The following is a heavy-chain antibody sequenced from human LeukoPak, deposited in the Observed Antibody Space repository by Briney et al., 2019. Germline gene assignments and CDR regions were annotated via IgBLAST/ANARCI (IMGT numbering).Heavy chain of an antibody. D-gene: IGHD2-2*01. CDR2: IIPIFGTA. V-gene: IGHV1-69*13. Sequence: GASVEVSCKASGGTFSSYAISWVRQAPGQGLEWMGGIIPIFGTANYAQKFQGRVTITADESTSTAYMELSSLRSEDTAVYYCASYYCSSTSCYPRFDYWGQGTLVTVSS. CDR3: ASYYCSSTSCYPRFDY. J-gene: IGHJ4*02. CDR1: GGTFSSYA.